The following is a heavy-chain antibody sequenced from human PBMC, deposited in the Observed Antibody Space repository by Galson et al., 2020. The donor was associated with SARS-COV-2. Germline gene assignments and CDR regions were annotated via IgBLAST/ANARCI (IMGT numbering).Heavy chain of an antibody. J-gene: IGHJ6*02. V-gene: IGHV4-34*01. CDR3: ARGRGLLWFGESGMDV. CDR1: GGSFSGYY. CDR2: INHSGST. Sequence: SQASETLSLTCAVYGGSFSGYYWSWIRQPPGKGLEWIGEINHSGSTNYNPSLKSRVTISVDTSKNQFSLKLSSVTAADTAVYYCARGRGLLWFGESGMDVWGQGTTVTVSS. D-gene: IGHD3-10*01.